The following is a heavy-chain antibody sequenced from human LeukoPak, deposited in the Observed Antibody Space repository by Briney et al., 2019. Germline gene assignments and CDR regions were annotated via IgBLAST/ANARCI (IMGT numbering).Heavy chain of an antibody. V-gene: IGHV3-30-3*01. CDR3: AKEDLYYDFWSGYNYYYGMDV. J-gene: IGHJ6*02. CDR1: GFTFSSYA. D-gene: IGHD3-3*01. Sequence: GGSLRLSCAASGFTFSSYAMHWVRQAPGKGLEWVAVISYDGSNKYYADSVKGRFTISRDNSKNTLYLQMNSLRAEDTAVYYCAKEDLYYDFWSGYNYYYGMDVWGQGTTVTVSS. CDR2: ISYDGSNK.